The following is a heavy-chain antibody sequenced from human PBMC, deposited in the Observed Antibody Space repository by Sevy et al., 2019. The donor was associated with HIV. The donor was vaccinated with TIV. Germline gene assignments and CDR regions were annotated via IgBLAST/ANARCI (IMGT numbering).Heavy chain of an antibody. CDR1: GFTFSSFT. D-gene: IGHD6-6*01. CDR2: ISSSSNHI. J-gene: IGHJ4*02. CDR3: ARASRAALRPDY. Sequence: GGSLRLSCAASGFTFSSFTMHWVRQAPGKGLEWVSSISSSSNHIYYGHSVKGRFAISRDNAKRSLYLQMNSLRAEDTAVYYCARASRAALRPDYWGQGTLVTVSS. V-gene: IGHV3-21*01.